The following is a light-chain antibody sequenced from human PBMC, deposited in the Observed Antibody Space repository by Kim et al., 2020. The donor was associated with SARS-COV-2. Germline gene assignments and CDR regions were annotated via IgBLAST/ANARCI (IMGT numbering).Light chain of an antibody. CDR3: SSYTSSSTYV. J-gene: IGLJ1*01. Sequence: GQSITISCTGTSSDVVGYNYVSWYQQHPGKAPKLMIYDVSKRPSGVSNRFSGSKSGNTASLTISGLQAEDEADYYCSSYTSSSTYVFGTGTKVTVL. CDR1: SSDVVGYNY. CDR2: DVS. V-gene: IGLV2-14*04.